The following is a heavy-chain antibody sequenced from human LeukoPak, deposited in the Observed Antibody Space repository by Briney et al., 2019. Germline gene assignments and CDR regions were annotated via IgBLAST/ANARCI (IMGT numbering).Heavy chain of an antibody. J-gene: IGHJ4*02. V-gene: IGHV3-21*01. Sequence: GRSLRLSCVASGFTFTNYWMTWVRQAPGKGLEWVSSISSSSNYIYYADSVKGRFTISRDNAKNSPNLQMNSLRAEDTAVYYCARGKYSGPIGPFDYWGQGTLVTVSS. D-gene: IGHD5-12*01. CDR3: ARGKYSGPIGPFDY. CDR2: ISSSSNYI. CDR1: GFTFTNYW.